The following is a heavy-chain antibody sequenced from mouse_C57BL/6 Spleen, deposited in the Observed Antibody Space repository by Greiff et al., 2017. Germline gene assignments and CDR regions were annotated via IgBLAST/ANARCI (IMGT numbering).Heavy chain of an antibody. CDR1: GYTFTSYW. CDR3: ARGGTSGAMDY. J-gene: IGHJ4*01. Sequence: VKLQQPGAELVKPGASVKLSCKASGYTFTSYWMHWVKQRPGQGLEWIGMIHPNSGSTNYNEKFKSKATLTVDKSSSTAYMQLSSLTSEDSAVYYCARGGTSGAMDYWGQGTSVTVSS. V-gene: IGHV1-64*01. D-gene: IGHD3-1*01. CDR2: IHPNSGST.